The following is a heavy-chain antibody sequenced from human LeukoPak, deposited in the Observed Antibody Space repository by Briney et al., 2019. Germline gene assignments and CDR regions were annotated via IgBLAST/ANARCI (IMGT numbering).Heavy chain of an antibody. Sequence: TSETLSLTCAVYGGSFSGYYWSWIRQPPGKGLEWIGEINHSGSTNYNPSLKSRVTISVDTSKNQFSLKLSSVTAADTAVYYCARDPPVGWEPWFDPWGQGTLVTVSS. CDR1: GGSFSGYY. V-gene: IGHV4-34*01. J-gene: IGHJ5*02. CDR3: ARDPPVGWEPWFDP. D-gene: IGHD1-26*01. CDR2: INHSGST.